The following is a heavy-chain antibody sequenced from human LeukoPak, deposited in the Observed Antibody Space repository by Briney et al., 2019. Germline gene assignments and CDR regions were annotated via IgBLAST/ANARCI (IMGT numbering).Heavy chain of an antibody. J-gene: IGHJ3*02. D-gene: IGHD3-22*01. V-gene: IGHV1-18*01. CDR2: ISAYNGNT. CDR1: GYTFTSYG. Sequence: ASVKVSCKASGYTFTSYGISWVRQAPGQGLEWMGWISAYNGNTNYAQKLQGRVTMTTDTSTSTAYMELRSLRSDDTAVYYCARDRYYDSSGYGNIWGQGTMVTASS. CDR3: ARDRYYDSSGYGNI.